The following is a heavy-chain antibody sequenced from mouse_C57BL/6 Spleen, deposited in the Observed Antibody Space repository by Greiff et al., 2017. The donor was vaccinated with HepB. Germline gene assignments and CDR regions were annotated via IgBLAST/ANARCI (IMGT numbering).Heavy chain of an antibody. J-gene: IGHJ3*01. CDR1: GFTFSSYA. Sequence: EVKLQESGGGLVKPGGSLKLSCAASGFTFSSYAMSWVRQTPEKRLEWVATISDGGSYTYYPDNVKGRFTISRDNAKNNLYLQMSHLKSEDTAMYYCARDGGITTVVPRFAYWGQGTLVTVSA. D-gene: IGHD1-1*01. CDR2: ISDGGSYT. CDR3: ARDGGITTVVPRFAY. V-gene: IGHV5-4*01.